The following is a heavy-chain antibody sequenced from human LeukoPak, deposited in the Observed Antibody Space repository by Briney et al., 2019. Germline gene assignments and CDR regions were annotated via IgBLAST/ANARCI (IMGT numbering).Heavy chain of an antibody. CDR2: INPNSGGT. Sequence: ASVKVSCKSSGYTFTGYYMHWVRQAPGQGLEWMGWINPNSGGTNYAQKFQGRVTMTRDTSISTAYMELSRLRYDDTAVYYCARGPLEGISLSLYWGQGTLVTVSS. D-gene: IGHD6-13*01. CDR1: GYTFTGYY. V-gene: IGHV1-2*02. J-gene: IGHJ4*02. CDR3: ARGPLEGISLSLY.